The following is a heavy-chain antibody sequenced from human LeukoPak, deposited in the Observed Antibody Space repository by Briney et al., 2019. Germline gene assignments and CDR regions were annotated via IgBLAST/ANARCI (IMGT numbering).Heavy chain of an antibody. Sequence: GGSLRLSCAASGFTFSSYGMYWVRQAPGKGLEWVALISYDGSSKYYADSVKGRFTISRDNSKNTLYLQMNSLRAEDTAVYYCAKGKWELLRRPYYFDYWGQGTLVTVSS. CDR2: ISYDGSSK. J-gene: IGHJ4*02. V-gene: IGHV3-30*18. D-gene: IGHD1-26*01. CDR1: GFTFSSYG. CDR3: AKGKWELLRRPYYFDY.